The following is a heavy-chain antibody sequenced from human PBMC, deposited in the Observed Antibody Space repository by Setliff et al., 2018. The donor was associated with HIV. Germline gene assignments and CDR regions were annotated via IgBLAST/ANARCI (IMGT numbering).Heavy chain of an antibody. J-gene: IGHJ4*02. V-gene: IGHV3-66*02. D-gene: IGHD6-13*01. CDR3: ARSRAAGFDY. Sequence: PGGSLRLSCAASGFIVSSNHMSWVRQAPGKGLEWVSVIYSGGNTYYADSVKGRFTISRDNSKNTLYFQMNSLRAEDTAVYYCARSRAAGFDYWGQGTLVTVSS. CDR2: IYSGGNT. CDR1: GFIVSSNH.